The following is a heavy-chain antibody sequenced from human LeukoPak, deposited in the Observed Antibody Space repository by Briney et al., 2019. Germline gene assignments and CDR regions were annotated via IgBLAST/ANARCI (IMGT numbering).Heavy chain of an antibody. J-gene: IGHJ4*02. D-gene: IGHD6-13*01. CDR1: GGSISSGDYY. V-gene: IGHV4-39*01. CDR2: VQYSGST. Sequence: SETLSLTCTVSGGSISSGDYYWAWISQPPGQGLEWIGNVQYSGSTYYNPSLKSRVTISLDTSKNQFSLRLSSVTAADTSMYYCTRRRGGTSSRDYWGQGTLVTVSS. CDR3: TRRRGGTSSRDY.